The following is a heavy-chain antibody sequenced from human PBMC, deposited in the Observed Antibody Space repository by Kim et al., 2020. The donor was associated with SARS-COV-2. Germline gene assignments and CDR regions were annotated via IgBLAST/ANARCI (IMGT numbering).Heavy chain of an antibody. CDR2: IYYSGST. D-gene: IGHD4-17*01. V-gene: IGHV4-39*07. J-gene: IGHJ6*02. CDR3: ARVVRDYGDYSYYYYGMDV. Sequence: SETLSLTCTVSGGSISSSSYYWGWIRQPPGKGLEWIGSIYYSGSTYYNPSLKSRVTISVDTSKNQFSLKLSSVTAADTAVYYCARVVRDYGDYSYYYYGMDVWGQGTTVTVSS. CDR1: GGSISSSSYY.